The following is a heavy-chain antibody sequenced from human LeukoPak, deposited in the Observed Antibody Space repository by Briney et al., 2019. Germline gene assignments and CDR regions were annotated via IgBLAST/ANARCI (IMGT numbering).Heavy chain of an antibody. D-gene: IGHD4-17*01. V-gene: IGHV3-74*01. Sequence: GGSLRLSCAASGFSFSRYWMHWVRQAPGKGLVWVSRINSDGSITNYADSVKGRFTISRDNAKNTLYLQMNSLRAEDTAVYYCAREYTVTYDYWGQGTWPPSPQ. CDR2: INSDGSIT. CDR3: AREYTVTYDY. J-gene: IGHJ4*02. CDR1: GFSFSRYW.